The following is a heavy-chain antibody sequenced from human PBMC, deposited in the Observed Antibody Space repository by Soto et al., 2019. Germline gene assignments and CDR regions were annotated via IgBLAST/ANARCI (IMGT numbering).Heavy chain of an antibody. CDR1: GFTFSSYW. CDR3: ARSTEYYYGMDV. V-gene: IGHV3-74*01. Sequence: GGSLRLSCAASGFTFSSYWMHWVRQAPGKGLVWVSRINSDGSSTSYADSVKGRFTISRDNAKNTLYLQMNSLRAEDMAVYYCARSTEYYYGMDVWGQGTTVTVSS. CDR2: INSDGSST. D-gene: IGHD2-8*02. J-gene: IGHJ6*02.